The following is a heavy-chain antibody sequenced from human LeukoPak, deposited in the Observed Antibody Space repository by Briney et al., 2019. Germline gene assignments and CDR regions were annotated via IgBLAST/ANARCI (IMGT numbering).Heavy chain of an antibody. J-gene: IGHJ6*02. Sequence: SETLSLTCTVSGGSISSYYWSWIRQPAGKGLEWIGRIYTSGSTNYNPSLKSRVTMSVDTSKNQFSLKLSSVTAAGTAVYYCARDGPHARYYYYYGMDVWGQGTTVTVSS. CDR3: ARDGPHARYYYYYGMDV. CDR2: IYTSGST. CDR1: GGSISSYY. V-gene: IGHV4-4*07.